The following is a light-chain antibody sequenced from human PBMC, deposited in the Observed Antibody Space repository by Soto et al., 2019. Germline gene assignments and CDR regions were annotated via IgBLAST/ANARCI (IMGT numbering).Light chain of an antibody. CDR3: QQYKTHSPYT. V-gene: IGKV1-5*03. CDR1: QSVTTW. CDR2: KAS. J-gene: IGKJ2*01. Sequence: DIQMTQSPSTLSASVGDRVTIICRASQSVTTWLAWYQQKAGKAPKVLIYKASNLQSGVPSRFSGRRSGTEFTLTISSLQPDDFATYFCQQYKTHSPYTFGQGTKLEIK.